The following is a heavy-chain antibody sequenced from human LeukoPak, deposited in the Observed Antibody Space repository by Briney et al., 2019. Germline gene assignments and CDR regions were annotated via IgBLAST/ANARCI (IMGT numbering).Heavy chain of an antibody. CDR1: GGSISSYY. J-gene: IGHJ3*02. CDR3: ARANYYDSSGYSDDAFDI. D-gene: IGHD3-22*01. Sequence: SETLSLTCSVSGGSISSYYWSWIRQPPGQGLEWIGYIYSSGNTNYNPSLKSRVAISVDTSKNQFSLKLSSVTAADTAVYYCARANYYDSSGYSDDAFDIWGQGTMVTVSS. V-gene: IGHV4-59*01. CDR2: IYSSGNT.